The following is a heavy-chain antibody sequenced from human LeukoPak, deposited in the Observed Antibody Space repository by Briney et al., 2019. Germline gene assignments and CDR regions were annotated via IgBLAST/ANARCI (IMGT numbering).Heavy chain of an antibody. CDR2: IYTSGST. V-gene: IGHV4-4*07. D-gene: IGHD3-22*01. CDR1: GGSISSYY. J-gene: IGHJ4*02. Sequence: PSETLSLTCTVSGGSISSYYWSWIRQPAGKGLEWIGRIYTSGSTNYNPSLKSRVTMSVDTSKNQFSLKLSSVTAAVTAVYYCAGAVFGRFYYDSSGYYLDWGQGTLVTVSS. CDR3: AGAVFGRFYYDSSGYYLD.